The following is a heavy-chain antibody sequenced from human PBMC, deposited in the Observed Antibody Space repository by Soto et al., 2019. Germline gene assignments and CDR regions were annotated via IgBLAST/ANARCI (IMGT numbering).Heavy chain of an antibody. CDR2: INHSGST. Sequence: SETLSLTCAVYGGSFSAYYWTWIRQPPGKGLEWIGEINHSGSTNYNPSLKSRVIISVDTSNNQFSLKLTSVTAADSAVYYCARGPVGYSGYEPFDLWGQGTLVTVSS. V-gene: IGHV4-34*01. CDR3: ARGPVGYSGYEPFDL. D-gene: IGHD5-12*01. CDR1: GGSFSAYY. J-gene: IGHJ4*02.